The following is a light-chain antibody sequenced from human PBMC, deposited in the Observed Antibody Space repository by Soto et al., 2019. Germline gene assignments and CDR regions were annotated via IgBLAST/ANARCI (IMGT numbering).Light chain of an antibody. CDR3: QQYDSFQYS. V-gene: IGKV1-5*01. CDR1: QSISSW. CDR2: DAP. J-gene: IGKJ2*03. Sequence: VHMTQSPSTLSASVGDRVTITCRASQSISSWVAWYQQKPGQVPKLLIYDAPPLECGVPSRFSGNKSGTEFTLTINGLQPDDWAPYYCQQYDSFQYSFGQGTKLEI.